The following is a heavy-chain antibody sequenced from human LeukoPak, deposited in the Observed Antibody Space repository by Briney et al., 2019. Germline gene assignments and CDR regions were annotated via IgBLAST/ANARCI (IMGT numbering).Heavy chain of an antibody. CDR2: MNPNSGNT. Sequence: ASVKVSCKASGYTFTSYDINWVRQATGQGLEWMGWMNPNSGNTGYAQKFQGRVTMTRNTSISTAYMELSRLRSEDTAVYYCARGLRNYYASGSYRKIDYWGQGTLVTVSS. CDR3: ARGLRNYYASGSYRKIDY. CDR1: GYTFTSYD. J-gene: IGHJ4*02. V-gene: IGHV1-8*01. D-gene: IGHD3-10*01.